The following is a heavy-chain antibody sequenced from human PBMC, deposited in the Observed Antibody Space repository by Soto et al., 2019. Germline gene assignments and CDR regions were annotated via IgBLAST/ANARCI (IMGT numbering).Heavy chain of an antibody. V-gene: IGHV3-21*01. D-gene: IGHD5-12*01. J-gene: IGHJ5*02. CDR2: ISSSSSYI. CDR1: GFTFSSYS. CDR3: ARDNARTGSSGYSGYDP. Sequence: GGSLRLSCAASGFTFSSYSMNWVRQAPGKGLEWVSSISSSSSYIYYADSVKGRFTISRDNAKNSLYLQMNSLRAEDTAVYYCARDNARTGSSGYSGYDPWGQGTLVTVSS.